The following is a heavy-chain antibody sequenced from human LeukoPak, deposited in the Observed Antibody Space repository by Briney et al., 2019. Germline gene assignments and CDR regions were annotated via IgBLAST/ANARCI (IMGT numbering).Heavy chain of an antibody. Sequence: SETPSLTCTVSGGSISSGSHYWSWIRQPAGKGLEWIGRIYTSGSTNYNPSLKSRVTISVDTSKNQFSLKLSSVTAADTAVYYCARHGGTVARTPDFDYWGQGTLVTVSS. D-gene: IGHD4-23*01. CDR2: IYTSGST. V-gene: IGHV4-61*02. CDR3: ARHGGTVARTPDFDY. J-gene: IGHJ4*02. CDR1: GGSISSGSHY.